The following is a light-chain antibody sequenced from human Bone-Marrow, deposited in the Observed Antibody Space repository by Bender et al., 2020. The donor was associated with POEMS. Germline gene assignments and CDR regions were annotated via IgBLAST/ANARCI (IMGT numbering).Light chain of an antibody. CDR3: CSYAGTHTWV. CDR1: STDVGGYDY. Sequence: QSALTQPPSASGSLGLSVTISCTGTSTDVGGYDYVSWYQQHPGKAPKLMIYDVTKRPSGVPDRFSGSKSGNTASLTISGLQAEDEADYHCCSYAGTHTWVFGGGTKLTVL. V-gene: IGLV2-11*01. J-gene: IGLJ3*02. CDR2: DVT.